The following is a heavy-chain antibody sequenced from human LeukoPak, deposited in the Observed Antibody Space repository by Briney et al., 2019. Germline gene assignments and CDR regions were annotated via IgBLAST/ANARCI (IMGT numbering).Heavy chain of an antibody. V-gene: IGHV1-18*01. CDR1: GYTFTRYG. J-gene: IGHJ3*02. D-gene: IGHD2-2*01. Sequence: ASVKVSCKASGYTFTRYGISWVRQAPGQGLQWLGWISASNGNTNYAQKFRDRVTMTRDMSTSTVYMELSSLRSEDTAVYFCARDYAEDDAFDIWGQGTMVTVSS. CDR2: ISASNGNT. CDR3: ARDYAEDDAFDI.